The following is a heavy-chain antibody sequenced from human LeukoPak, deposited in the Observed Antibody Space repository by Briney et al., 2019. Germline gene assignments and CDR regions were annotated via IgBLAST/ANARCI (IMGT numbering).Heavy chain of an antibody. D-gene: IGHD2/OR15-2a*01. V-gene: IGHV4-59*11. CDR3: ARSYYGMTTP. Sequence: SETLTLTCTVSGGYISSHYWSWIRQPPGKGLEWIGYIYYSGSTNYNPSLKSRVTISVDTSKNQFSLKLSSVTAADTAVYYCARSYYGMTTPWGQGTLVTVSS. CDR1: GGYISSHY. CDR2: IYYSGST. J-gene: IGHJ5*02.